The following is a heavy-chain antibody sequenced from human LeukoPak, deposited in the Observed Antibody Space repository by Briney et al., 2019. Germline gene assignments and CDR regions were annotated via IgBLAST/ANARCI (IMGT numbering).Heavy chain of an antibody. CDR2: IYYSGST. V-gene: IGHV4-59*01. D-gene: IGHD3-3*01. Sequence: SKTLSLTCTVSGGSISSYYWSWIRQPPGKGLEWIGYIYYSGSTNYNPSLKSRVTISVDTSKNQFSLKLSSVTAADTAVYYCARYYDFWSGYYNWFDPWGQGTLVTVSS. CDR3: ARYYDFWSGYYNWFDP. J-gene: IGHJ5*02. CDR1: GGSISSYY.